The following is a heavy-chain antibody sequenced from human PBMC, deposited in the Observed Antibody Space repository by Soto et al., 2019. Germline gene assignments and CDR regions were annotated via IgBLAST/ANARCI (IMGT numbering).Heavy chain of an antibody. D-gene: IGHD3-22*01. CDR3: ASSRYYYDSSGYYFYFDY. CDR1: GGTFSSYA. V-gene: IGHV1-69*01. J-gene: IGHJ4*02. Sequence: QVQLVQSGAEVKKPGSSVKVSCKASGGTFSSYAIIWVRQAPGQGLEWMGGIIPIFGTANYAQKFQGRVTITADESTSTAYMELSSLRSEDTAVYYCASSRYYYDSSGYYFYFDYWGQGTLVTVSS. CDR2: IIPIFGTA.